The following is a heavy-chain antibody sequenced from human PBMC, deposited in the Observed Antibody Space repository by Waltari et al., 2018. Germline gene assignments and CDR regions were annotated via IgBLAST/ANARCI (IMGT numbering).Heavy chain of an antibody. CDR1: GYTFISYY. CDR2: INPGGRK. V-gene: IGHV1-46*01. Sequence: QVQLVQSGAEVKKPGASAKVSCMASGYTFISYYIHWVRGAPGKGHEWMGKINPGGRKTYAQKFQGRGTMTRDTSTSTVYMELSSLRSEDTAVYYCASGDYDDSTGSRYYGMDVWGQGTTVTVSS. D-gene: IGHD3-22*01. J-gene: IGHJ6*02. CDR3: ASGDYDDSTGSRYYGMDV.